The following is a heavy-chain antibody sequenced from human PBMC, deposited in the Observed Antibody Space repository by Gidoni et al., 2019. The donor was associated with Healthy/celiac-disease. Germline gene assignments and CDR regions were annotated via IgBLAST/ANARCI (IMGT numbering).Heavy chain of an antibody. Sequence: QVQLQESGPGLVKPSQTLSLTCTVSGGSISSGYYYWSWIRQPPGKGLEWIGYIYYSGSTYYNPSLKSRVTISVDTSKNQFSLKLSSVTAADTAVYYCARVHKGGIAAAGTPLGHYYGMDVWGQGTTVTVSS. CDR3: ARVHKGGIAAAGTPLGHYYGMDV. CDR1: GGSISSGYYY. V-gene: IGHV4-30-4*01. D-gene: IGHD6-13*01. CDR2: IYYSGST. J-gene: IGHJ6*02.